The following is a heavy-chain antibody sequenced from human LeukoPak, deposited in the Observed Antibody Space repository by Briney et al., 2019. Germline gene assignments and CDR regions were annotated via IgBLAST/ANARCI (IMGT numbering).Heavy chain of an antibody. D-gene: IGHD6-13*01. CDR2: ISSSSSYI. CDR3: ARDSAPYKQLVPEYYFDY. J-gene: IGHJ4*02. V-gene: IGHV3-21*01. CDR1: GFTFSSYS. Sequence: PGGSLRLSCAASGFTFSSYSMNWVRQVPGKGLEWVSSISSSSSYIYYADSVKGRFTISRDNAKNSLYLQMNSLRAEDTAVYYCARDSAPYKQLVPEYYFDYWGQGTLVTVSS.